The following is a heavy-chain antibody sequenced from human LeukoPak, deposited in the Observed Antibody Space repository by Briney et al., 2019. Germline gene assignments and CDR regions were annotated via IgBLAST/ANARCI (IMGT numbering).Heavy chain of an antibody. CDR3: ANGDGLDY. Sequence: GGSLRLSCATSGFTFSTYWMSWVRQAPGKGLEWVAIIKQDGSEKYYVDSVKGRFTISRDNAKNSLYLQMNSLRAEDTAVYYCANGDGLDYWGQGTLVTLSS. CDR2: IKQDGSEK. CDR1: GFTFSTYW. V-gene: IGHV3-7*01. D-gene: IGHD3-16*01. J-gene: IGHJ4*02.